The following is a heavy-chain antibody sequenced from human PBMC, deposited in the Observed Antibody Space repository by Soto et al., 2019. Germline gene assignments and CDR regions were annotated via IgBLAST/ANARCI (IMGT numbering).Heavy chain of an antibody. J-gene: IGHJ4*02. CDR1: GGSITSGGYY. V-gene: IGHV4-31*03. CDR3: ARDVGDYYFDS. Sequence: QVQLQESGPGLAKPSQTLSLTCTVSGGSITSGGYYWGWIRQHPGKGLEWIGNIYHSGVTYYSPSIRRRLPISADTSKNHFALTLSSVTAAATAVYYCARDVGDYYFDSWGQGTLVTVSS. CDR2: IYHSGVT. D-gene: IGHD2-21*02.